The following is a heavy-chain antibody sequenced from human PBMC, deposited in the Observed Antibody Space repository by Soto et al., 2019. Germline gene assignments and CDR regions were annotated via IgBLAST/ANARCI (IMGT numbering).Heavy chain of an antibody. D-gene: IGHD1-26*01. CDR1: GGSLSSHY. V-gene: IGHV4-59*11. J-gene: IGHJ6*02. CDR3: ARDGSVASGMDV. CDR2: IYNRENT. Sequence: SETLSLTCTVSGGSLSSHYWRWVRQDSGKAVEWIGHIYNRENTNYHPSFRSRSTIPVEKSENQFSLKLNTVATADAAVYYCARDGSVASGMDVWGQGTKVTVSS.